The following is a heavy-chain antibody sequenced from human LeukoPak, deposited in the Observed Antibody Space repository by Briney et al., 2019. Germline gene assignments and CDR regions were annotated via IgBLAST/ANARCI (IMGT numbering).Heavy chain of an antibody. CDR3: ATWAFYHGLDV. V-gene: IGHV3-43*02. CDR1: GFTIDAYA. Sequence: GSLRLSCASSGFTIDAYALPWVRQTPGKGLGGVSLINAGGGRTYYADSVKGRFTISRDNSKNSLYLQMNSLRTEDTALYYCATWAFYHGLDVWGQGTTVTVSS. D-gene: IGHD2/OR15-2a*01. CDR2: INAGGGRT. J-gene: IGHJ6*02.